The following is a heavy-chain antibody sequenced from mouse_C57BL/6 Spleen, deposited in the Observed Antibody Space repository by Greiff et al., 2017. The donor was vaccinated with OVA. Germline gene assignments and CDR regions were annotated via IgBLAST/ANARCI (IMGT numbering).Heavy chain of an antibody. J-gene: IGHJ4*01. D-gene: IGHD4-1*01. V-gene: IGHV5-17*01. Sequence: EVHLVESGGGLVKPGGSLKLSCAASGFTFSDYGMHWVRQAPEKGLEWVAYISSGSSTIYYADTVKGRYTITRDNAKNTLFLQMTSLRSEDTAMYYCARPGGTTYYAMEYWGKGTSVTVSS. CDR1: GFTFSDYG. CDR3: ARPGGTTYYAMEY. CDR2: ISSGSSTI.